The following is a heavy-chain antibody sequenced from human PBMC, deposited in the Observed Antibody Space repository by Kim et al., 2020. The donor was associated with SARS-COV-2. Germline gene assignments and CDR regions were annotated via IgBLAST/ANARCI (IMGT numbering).Heavy chain of an antibody. CDR1: GFTFSSYA. CDR2: ISGSGGST. CDR3: AKDQYYGSGSYYNVWATNWFDP. Sequence: GGSLRLSCAASGFTFSSYAMSWVRQAPGKGLEWVSAISGSGGSTYYADSVKGRFTISRDNSKNTLYLQMNSLRAEDTAVYYCAKDQYYGSGSYYNVWATNWFDPWGQGTLVTVSS. D-gene: IGHD3-10*01. J-gene: IGHJ5*02. V-gene: IGHV3-23*01.